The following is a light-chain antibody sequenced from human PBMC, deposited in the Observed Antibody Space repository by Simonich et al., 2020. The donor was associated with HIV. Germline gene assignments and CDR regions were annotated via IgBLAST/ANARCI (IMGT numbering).Light chain of an antibody. CDR3: QQRSNWPLT. J-gene: IGKJ5*01. CDR2: DAS. Sequence: EIVLTQSPATLSLSPGERAPPSCRASQSVSSYLAWYQQKPGQAPRLLIYDASNRATGIPARFSGSGSGTDFTLTISSLEPEDFAVYYCQQRSNWPLTFGQGTRLEIK. V-gene: IGKV3-11*01. CDR1: QSVSSY.